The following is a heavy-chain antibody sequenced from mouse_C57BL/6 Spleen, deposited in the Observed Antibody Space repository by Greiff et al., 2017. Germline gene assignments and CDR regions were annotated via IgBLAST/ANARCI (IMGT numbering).Heavy chain of an antibody. J-gene: IGHJ3*01. V-gene: IGHV1-52*01. CDR3: AQERGGYGNPWFAY. D-gene: IGHD2-1*01. CDR2: IDPSDSET. CDR1: GYTFTSYW. Sequence: QVQLQQPGAELVRPGSSVKLSCKASGYTFTSYWMQWVKQRPIQGLEWIGNIDPSDSETHYNQKFKDKATLTVDKSSSTAYMQLSSLTSEDSAVYYCAQERGGYGNPWFAYWGQGTLVTVSA.